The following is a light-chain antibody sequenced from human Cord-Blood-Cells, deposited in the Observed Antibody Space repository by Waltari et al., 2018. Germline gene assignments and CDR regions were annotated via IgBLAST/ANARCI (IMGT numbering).Light chain of an antibody. CDR3: QQSYSTPPT. Sequence: DIQMTQSPYSLSASVGDRVTITCRASQSISSYLNWYQQKPGKAPKLLIYAASSLKSGVPSRFSGSGSGTDFTLTISSLQPEDFATYYCQQSYSTPPTFGQGTKVEIK. V-gene: IGKV1-39*01. CDR1: QSISSY. CDR2: AAS. J-gene: IGKJ1*01.